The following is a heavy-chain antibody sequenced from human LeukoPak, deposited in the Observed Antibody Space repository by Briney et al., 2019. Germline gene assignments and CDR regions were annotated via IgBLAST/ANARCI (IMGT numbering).Heavy chain of an antibody. Sequence: PGGSLRLSCAASGFIFSSYTMNWVRQAPGKGLEWVSSISSSSSYIYYADSVKGRFTVSRDNAKNSLYLQMNSLRAEDTAVYYCAITPGRVGATSYYYYGMDVWGQGTTVTVSS. J-gene: IGHJ6*02. V-gene: IGHV3-21*01. CDR3: AITPGRVGATSYYYYGMDV. CDR2: ISSSSSYI. CDR1: GFIFSSYT. D-gene: IGHD1-26*01.